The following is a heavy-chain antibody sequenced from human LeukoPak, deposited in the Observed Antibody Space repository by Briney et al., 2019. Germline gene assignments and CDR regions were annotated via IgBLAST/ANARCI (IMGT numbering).Heavy chain of an antibody. V-gene: IGHV3-21*01. D-gene: IGHD3-10*01. Sequence: GGSLRLSCAASGFTFSSYSMNWVRQAPGKGLEWVSSISSSSSYIYYADSVKGRFTISRDNAKNSLYLQMNSLRAEDTAVYYCARVPPLLWFGELSHYYYYMDVWGKGTTVTVSS. CDR3: ARVPPLLWFGELSHYYYYMDV. J-gene: IGHJ6*03. CDR2: ISSSSSYI. CDR1: GFTFSSYS.